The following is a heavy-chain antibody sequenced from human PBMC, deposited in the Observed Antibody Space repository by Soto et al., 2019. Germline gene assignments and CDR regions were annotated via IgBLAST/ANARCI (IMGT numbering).Heavy chain of an antibody. CDR3: ARDVFVVVPAANKGQYYYYYGMDV. Sequence: GGSLRLSCAASGFTFSSYSMNWVRQAPGKGLEWVSYISSSSSTIYYADSVKGRFTISRDNAKNSLYLQMNSLRDEDTAVYYCARDVFVVVPAANKGQYYYYYGMDVWGQGTTVTVSS. D-gene: IGHD2-2*01. CDR2: ISSSSSTI. V-gene: IGHV3-48*02. CDR1: GFTFSSYS. J-gene: IGHJ6*02.